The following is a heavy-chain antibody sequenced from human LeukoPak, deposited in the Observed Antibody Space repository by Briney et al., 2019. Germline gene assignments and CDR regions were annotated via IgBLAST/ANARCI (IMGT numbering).Heavy chain of an antibody. CDR3: AREIAAAGIDWFDP. CDR1: GGSISSHY. J-gene: IGHJ5*02. Sequence: PSETLSLTCTVSGGSISSHYWSWIRQPPGKGLEWIGYIYYSGSTNYNPSLKSRVTISVDTSKNQFSLKLSSVTAADTAVYYCAREIAAAGIDWFDPWGQGTLVTVSS. CDR2: IYYSGST. D-gene: IGHD6-13*01. V-gene: IGHV4-59*11.